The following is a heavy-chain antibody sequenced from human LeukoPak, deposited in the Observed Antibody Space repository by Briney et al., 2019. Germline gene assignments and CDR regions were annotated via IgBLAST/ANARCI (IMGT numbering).Heavy chain of an antibody. Sequence: ASVKVSCKASGYTFTSYGISWVRQAPGRGLEWMGWISAYNGNTNYAQKLQGRVTMTTDTSTSTAYMELRSLRSDDTAVYYCARGLMVRGVNRDYYFDYWGQGTLVTVSS. V-gene: IGHV1-18*01. CDR3: ARGLMVRGVNRDYYFDY. D-gene: IGHD3-10*01. J-gene: IGHJ4*02. CDR1: GYTFTSYG. CDR2: ISAYNGNT.